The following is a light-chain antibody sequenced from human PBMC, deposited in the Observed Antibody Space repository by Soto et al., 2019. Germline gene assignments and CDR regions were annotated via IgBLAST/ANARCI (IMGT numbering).Light chain of an antibody. J-gene: IGLJ2*01. CDR2: LNSDGSH. Sequence: QPVLTQSPSASASLGASVKLTCTLSSGHSSYPIAWHQQQPEKGPRYLMKLNSDGSHSEGDGIPDRFSGSSSGAERYLTIACLQSEDEADYYCQTWGTGIRVFGGGTKLTVL. V-gene: IGLV4-69*01. CDR3: QTWGTGIRV. CDR1: SGHSSYP.